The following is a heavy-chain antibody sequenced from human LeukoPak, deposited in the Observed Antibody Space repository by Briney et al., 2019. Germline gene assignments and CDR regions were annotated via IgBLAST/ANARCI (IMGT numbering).Heavy chain of an antibody. Sequence: PGGSLRLSCAASGFTFSSYAMHWVRQAPGKGLEWVAVISYDGSNKYYADSVKGRFTISRGNSKNTLYLQMNSLRAEDTAVYYCARGIRGEWLVQLDYWGQGTLVTVSS. CDR3: ARGIRGEWLVQLDY. D-gene: IGHD6-19*01. V-gene: IGHV3-30-3*01. CDR2: ISYDGSNK. CDR1: GFTFSSYA. J-gene: IGHJ4*02.